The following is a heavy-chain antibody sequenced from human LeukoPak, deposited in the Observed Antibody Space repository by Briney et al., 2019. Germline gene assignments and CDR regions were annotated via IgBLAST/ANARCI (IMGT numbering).Heavy chain of an antibody. CDR3: ARGGGYCSSTSCYTLRWYYYYYMDV. CDR1: GLTFSGSA. V-gene: IGHV3-23*01. CDR2: ISGSGNST. J-gene: IGHJ6*03. Sequence: PGGSLRLSCAASGLTFSGSAMSWVRQAPGKGLEWVSLISGSGNSTYYADSVKGRFTISRDNSKNTLYLQMNSLRAEDTAVYYCARGGGYCSSTSCYTLRWYYYYYMDVWGKGTTVTVSS. D-gene: IGHD2-2*02.